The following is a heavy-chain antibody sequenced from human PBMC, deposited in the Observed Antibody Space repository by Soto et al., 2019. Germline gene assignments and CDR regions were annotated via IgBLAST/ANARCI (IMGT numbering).Heavy chain of an antibody. CDR2: IYYSGST. CDR3: ARGPGTSGWYGYFNY. Sequence: PSETLSLTCTVSGGSISSNYWNWIRQTPGKGLEWIGKIYYSGSTNYNPSLKSRVTISVDTSKSQFSLKLRSVTAADTAVYFCARGPGTSGWYGYFNYWGQGALVTVSS. CDR1: GGSISSNY. D-gene: IGHD6-19*01. J-gene: IGHJ4*02. V-gene: IGHV4-59*01.